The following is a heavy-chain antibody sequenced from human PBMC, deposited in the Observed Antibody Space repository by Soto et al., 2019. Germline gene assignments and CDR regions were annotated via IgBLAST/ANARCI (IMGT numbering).Heavy chain of an antibody. Sequence: ASVKVSCKASGYTFTSYDINWVRQATGQGLEWMGWMNPNSGNTGYAQKFQGRVTMTRNTSISTAYMELSSLRSEDTAVYYCARSPAGYVGAFDIWDQGTMVIVSS. CDR2: MNPNSGNT. J-gene: IGHJ3*02. D-gene: IGHD3-16*01. CDR1: GYTFTSYD. V-gene: IGHV1-8*01. CDR3: ARSPAGYVGAFDI.